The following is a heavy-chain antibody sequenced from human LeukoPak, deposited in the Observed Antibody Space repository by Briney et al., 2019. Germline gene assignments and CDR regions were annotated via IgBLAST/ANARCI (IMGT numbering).Heavy chain of an antibody. CDR3: ARTGGTVTTDFDY. D-gene: IGHD4-11*01. Sequence: GASVKVSCEASGYIFPDYYMHWVRQAPGQELGWMGRINPNSGGTNYAQKFQGRVTMTRDTSISTAYMELSRLRSDDTAVYYCARTGGTVTTDFDYWGQGTLVTVSS. CDR1: GYIFPDYY. J-gene: IGHJ4*02. V-gene: IGHV1-2*06. CDR2: INPNSGGT.